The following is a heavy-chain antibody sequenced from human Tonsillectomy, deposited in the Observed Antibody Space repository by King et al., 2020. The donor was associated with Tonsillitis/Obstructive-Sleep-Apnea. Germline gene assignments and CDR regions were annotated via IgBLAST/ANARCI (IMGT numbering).Heavy chain of an antibody. CDR2: IYPGDSDT. J-gene: IGHJ3*02. Sequence: VQLVESGAEVKKPGESLKISCKGSGYSFTSYWIGWVRQMPGKGLEWMGIIYPGDSDTRYSPSFQGQVTISADKSISTAYLQWSSLKASDTAMYYCARQCCSSTSCYMIDAFDIWGQGTMVTVSS. V-gene: IGHV5-51*01. D-gene: IGHD2-2*02. CDR1: GYSFTSYW. CDR3: ARQCCSSTSCYMIDAFDI.